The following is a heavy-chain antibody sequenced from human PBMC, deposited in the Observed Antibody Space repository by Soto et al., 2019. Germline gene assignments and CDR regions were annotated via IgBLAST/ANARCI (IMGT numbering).Heavy chain of an antibody. V-gene: IGHV3-30*18. D-gene: IGHD2-2*01. CDR3: AKSSVTYGMDV. J-gene: IGHJ6*02. CDR1: GFTFSNYA. CDR2: ISFDGGNT. Sequence: GGSLRLSCAASGFTFSNYAMSWVRQAPGKGLEWVAGISFDGGNTYYADSVKGRFTISRDDSKNTLYLQMNSLRAEDTAVYYGAKSSVTYGMDVWGQGTTVTV.